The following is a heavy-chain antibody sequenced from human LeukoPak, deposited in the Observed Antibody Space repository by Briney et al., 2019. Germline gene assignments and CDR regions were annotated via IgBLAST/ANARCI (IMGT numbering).Heavy chain of an antibody. CDR3: TKDSSVYRFDY. D-gene: IGHD5/OR15-5a*01. CDR1: GFPFDDYA. Sequence: PGGSLRLSCAASGFPFDDYAMHWVRQAPGKGLEWVSLISGDGDSTFYADSVKGRFTISRDNSKNSLDLQMNSLRTEDTAMYYCTKDSSVYRFDYWGQGTLVTVSS. J-gene: IGHJ4*02. CDR2: ISGDGDST. V-gene: IGHV3-43*02.